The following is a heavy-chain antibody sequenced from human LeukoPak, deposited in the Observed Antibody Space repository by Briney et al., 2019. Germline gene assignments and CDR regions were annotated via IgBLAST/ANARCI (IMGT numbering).Heavy chain of an antibody. J-gene: IGHJ5*02. Sequence: GGSLTLSCAASGFTVSNNYMRWVRQAPGKGLEWLSSISSGGMWIYYADSLKGRFTISRDNAKNSLYLQMKSLRVEDTGVYYCARDAGGRTQREGWFDPWGQGTLVTVSS. V-gene: IGHV3-21*01. CDR2: ISSGGMWI. CDR3: ARDAGGRTQREGWFDP. D-gene: IGHD1-26*01. CDR1: GFTVSNNY.